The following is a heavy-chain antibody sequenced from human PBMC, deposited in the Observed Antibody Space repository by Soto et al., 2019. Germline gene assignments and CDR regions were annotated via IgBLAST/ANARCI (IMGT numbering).Heavy chain of an antibody. CDR1: GDTFSKNG. CDR2: INSYSVNT. V-gene: IGHV1-18*01. J-gene: IGHJ1*01. Sequence: QGQLVQSGAEVKKPGASVKVSCKASGDTFSKNGFSWVLQAPGQVLEWMGWINSYSVNTNSAQRLQGRVTMTTDTSTGTAYMELRSLRSDDTAVYYCATVGVAGTARARLIQHWGQGTLVTVSS. CDR3: ATVGVAGTARARLIQH. D-gene: IGHD6-6*01.